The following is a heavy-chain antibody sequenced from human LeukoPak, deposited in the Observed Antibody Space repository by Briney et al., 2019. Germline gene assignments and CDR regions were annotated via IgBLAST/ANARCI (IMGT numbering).Heavy chain of an antibody. CDR1: GVSINKYY. CDR2: IYYSGST. Sequence: SETLSLTCTVSGVSINKYYWSWIRQPPGKGLEWIGYIYYSGSTNYNPSLKSRVTKSVDTSKNQFSLKLSSVTAADTAVYYCARDSTTALDYWGQGTLVTVSS. V-gene: IGHV4-59*08. CDR3: ARDSTTALDY. D-gene: IGHD2/OR15-2a*01. J-gene: IGHJ4*02.